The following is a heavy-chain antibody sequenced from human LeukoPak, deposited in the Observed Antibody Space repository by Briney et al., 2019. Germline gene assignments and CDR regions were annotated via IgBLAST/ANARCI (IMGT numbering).Heavy chain of an antibody. CDR1: GFTFSSYS. Sequence: GGSLRLSCAASGFTFSSYSMTWVRQAPGKGLEWASSISSSSSYIYYADSVKGRFTISRDNAKNSLYLQMNSLRAEDTAVYYCARVEGSKLDYWGQGTLVTVSS. J-gene: IGHJ4*02. CDR3: ARVEGSKLDY. V-gene: IGHV3-21*01. CDR2: ISSSSSYI.